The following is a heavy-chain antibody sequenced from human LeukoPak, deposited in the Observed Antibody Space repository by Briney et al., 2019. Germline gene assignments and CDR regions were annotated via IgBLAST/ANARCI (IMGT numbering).Heavy chain of an antibody. CDR1: GGSISSYY. V-gene: IGHV4-59*01. CDR2: IYYSGST. CDR3: ASGPGIAVAGLLRGAFDI. Sequence: SETLSLTCTVSGGSISSYYWSWIRQPPGKGLEWIGYIYYSGSTNYNPSLKSRVTISVDTSKNQLSLKLSSVTAADTAVYYCASGPGIAVAGLLRGAFDIWGQGTMVTVSS. J-gene: IGHJ3*02. D-gene: IGHD6-19*01.